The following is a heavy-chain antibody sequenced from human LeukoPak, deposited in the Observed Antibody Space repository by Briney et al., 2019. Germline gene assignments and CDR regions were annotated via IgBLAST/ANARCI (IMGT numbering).Heavy chain of an antibody. CDR1: GFTFDDYG. V-gene: IGHV3-20*04. J-gene: IGHJ6*03. D-gene: IGHD6-19*01. CDR2: IHWNSGST. CDR3: LRGGGWYKRGLDYYYYYMDV. Sequence: GGSLRLSCVASGFTFDDYGISWVRQAPGRGLEWVSRIHWNSGSTRYVDSVKGRLTISRDNAKNSLYLQMNSLRPEDTAFYYCLRGGGWYKRGLDYYYYYMDVWGKGTTVTVFS.